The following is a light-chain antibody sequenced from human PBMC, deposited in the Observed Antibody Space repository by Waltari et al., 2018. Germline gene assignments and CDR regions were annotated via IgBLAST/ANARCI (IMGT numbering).Light chain of an antibody. CDR1: SLITYY. Sequence: SSELTQDPAVSVALGQTVRITCQGDSLITYYLSWFHQKPGQAPALVIYGKNNRPAGIPDRFSGSNSGDTATLTISRVEAGDEADYYCQVWDANNEPGVFGTGTEVTVL. V-gene: IGLV3-19*01. J-gene: IGLJ1*01. CDR3: QVWDANNEPGV. CDR2: GKN.